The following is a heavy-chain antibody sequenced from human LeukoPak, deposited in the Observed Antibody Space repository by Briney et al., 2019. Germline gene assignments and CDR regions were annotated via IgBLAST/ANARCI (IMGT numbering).Heavy chain of an antibody. Sequence: SQTLSLTCTVSGGSISSSSYYWGWIRRPPGKGLEWIGSIYYSGSTYYNPSLKSRVTISVDTSKNQFSLKLSSVTAADTAVYYCATESMGGHDYWGQGTLVTVSS. CDR2: IYYSGST. CDR1: GGSISSSSYY. D-gene: IGHD3-16*01. CDR3: ATESMGGHDY. V-gene: IGHV4-39*01. J-gene: IGHJ4*02.